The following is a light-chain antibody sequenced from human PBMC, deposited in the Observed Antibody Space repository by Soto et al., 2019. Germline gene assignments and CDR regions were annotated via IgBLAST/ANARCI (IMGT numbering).Light chain of an antibody. V-gene: IGLV2-18*01. Sequence: QSALTQPPSVSGSPGHSVTISCTGTSTDFVSYNRVSWYQQPPGTAPKLIIYEANNRPSGVPDRFSGSKSCNTASLAIPGLQAADEVDYYCSLYTSENTYVFGTGTKVTVL. CDR2: EAN. J-gene: IGLJ1*01. CDR3: SLYTSENTYV. CDR1: STDFVSYNR.